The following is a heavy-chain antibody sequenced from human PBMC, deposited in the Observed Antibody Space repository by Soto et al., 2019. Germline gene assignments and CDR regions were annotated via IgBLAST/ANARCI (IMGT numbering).Heavy chain of an antibody. Sequence: QVQLQESGPGLVKPSGTLSLTCAVSGGSISSSNWWSWVRQPPGKGLEWIGEIYHSGSTNYNPSLKSRVTISVDKSKNQFSLKLSSVTAADAAVYYCARLEYYDFWSGYYSRPDLPYYFDYWGQGTLVTVSS. J-gene: IGHJ4*02. D-gene: IGHD3-3*01. CDR1: GGSISSSNW. CDR2: IYHSGST. CDR3: ARLEYYDFWSGYYSRPDLPYYFDY. V-gene: IGHV4-4*02.